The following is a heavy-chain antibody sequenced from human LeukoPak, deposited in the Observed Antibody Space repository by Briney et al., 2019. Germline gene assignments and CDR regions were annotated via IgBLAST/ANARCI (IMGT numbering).Heavy chain of an antibody. J-gene: IGHJ4*02. D-gene: IGHD1-14*01. V-gene: IGHV3-53*01. CDR1: GFTFGDYP. CDR2: IYSGGAI. CDR3: ARRPGN. Sequence: PGGSLRLSCTASGFTFGDYPMSWVRQAPGKGLEWVSLIYSGGAIRYADSVKGRFTISRDSSKNTLFLQMNDLTVEDTARYYCARRPGNWGQGILVTVSS.